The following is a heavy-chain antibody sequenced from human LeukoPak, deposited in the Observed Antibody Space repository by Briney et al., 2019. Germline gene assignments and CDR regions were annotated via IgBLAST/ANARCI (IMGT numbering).Heavy chain of an antibody. CDR1: GYTLTELS. CDR2: FVPEDGET. V-gene: IGHV1-24*01. Sequence: ASVKVSCKVSGYTLTELSMHWVRQAPGKGLEWMGGFVPEDGETIYAQKFQGRVTMTEDTSTDTAYMELSSLRSEDTAVYYCATDLACSGGSCYSNALDIWGQGTMVTVSS. D-gene: IGHD2-15*01. J-gene: IGHJ3*02. CDR3: ATDLACSGGSCYSNALDI.